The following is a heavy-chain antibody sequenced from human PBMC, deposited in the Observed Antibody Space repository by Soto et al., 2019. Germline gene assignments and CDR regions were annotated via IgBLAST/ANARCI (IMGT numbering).Heavy chain of an antibody. CDR1: GFSLSTSGVG. Sequence: QITLKESGPTLVKPTQTLTLTCTFSGFSLSTSGVGLGWIRQPPGKALEWLALIYWADAKGYSPSLKSRLTTPKHTPKTQVVRTMTNMDRVDQATYDCAHMGRYYDLLSGYSCTIDYWGQGTLVTDSS. J-gene: IGHJ4*02. CDR3: AHMGRYYDLLSGYSCTIDY. D-gene: IGHD3-9*01. V-gene: IGHV2-5*02. CDR2: IYWADAK.